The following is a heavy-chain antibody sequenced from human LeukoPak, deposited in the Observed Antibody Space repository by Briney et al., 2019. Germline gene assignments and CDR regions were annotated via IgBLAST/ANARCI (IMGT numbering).Heavy chain of an antibody. D-gene: IGHD3-3*01. V-gene: IGHV4-38-2*02. CDR2: IYHSGST. CDR3: ARGVSDLRRFLEWFEYYFDY. J-gene: IGHJ4*02. CDR1: GYSISSGYY. Sequence: SETLSLTCTVSGYSISSGYYWGWIRQPPGKGLEWIGSIYHSGSTYYNPSLKSRVTISVDTSKNQFSLKLSSVTAADTAVYYCARGVSDLRRFLEWFEYYFDYWGQGTLVTVSS.